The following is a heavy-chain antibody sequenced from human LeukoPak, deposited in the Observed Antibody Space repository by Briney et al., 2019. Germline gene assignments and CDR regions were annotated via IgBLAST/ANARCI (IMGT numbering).Heavy chain of an antibody. J-gene: IGHJ5*02. V-gene: IGHV4-39*07. CDR1: GGSISSSSYY. Sequence: PSETLSLTCTVSGGSISSSSYYWGWIRQPPGKGLEWIGRIYYSGSTYYNPSLKIRVTISVDTSKNQFSLKLSSVTAADTAVYYCAGEGVGGDQYYDFWSGYYPNWFDPWGQGTLVTVSS. CDR3: AGEGVGGDQYYDFWSGYYPNWFDP. D-gene: IGHD3-3*01. CDR2: IYYSGST.